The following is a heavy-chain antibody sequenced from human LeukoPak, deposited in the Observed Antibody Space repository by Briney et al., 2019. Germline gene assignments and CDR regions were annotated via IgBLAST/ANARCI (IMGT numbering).Heavy chain of an antibody. Sequence: PSETLSLTCAVYGGSFSGYYWSWIRQPPGKGLEWIGEINHSGSTNYNPSLKSRVTISVDTSKNQFSLKLSSVTAADTAVYYCARGVAVFDFWSGYSGYYGMDVWGQGTTVTVSS. CDR3: ARGVAVFDFWSGYSGYYGMDV. CDR2: INHSGST. J-gene: IGHJ6*02. D-gene: IGHD3-3*01. V-gene: IGHV4-34*01. CDR1: GGSFSGYY.